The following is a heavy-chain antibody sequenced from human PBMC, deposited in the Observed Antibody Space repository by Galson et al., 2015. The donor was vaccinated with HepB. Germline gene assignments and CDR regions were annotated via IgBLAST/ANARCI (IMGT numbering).Heavy chain of an antibody. D-gene: IGHD6-19*01. CDR1: GGSISSNNW. Sequence: TLSLTCAVSGGSISSNNWWSWVRQSPGKGLECLGEIYHRGSTSYNPSLKSPVTISVDKSKNQFSLKLSSVTAAYTAVYYCARFREGGGWLDYWGQGILVTVSS. V-gene: IGHV4-4*02. J-gene: IGHJ4*02. CDR3: ARFREGGGWLDY. CDR2: IYHRGST.